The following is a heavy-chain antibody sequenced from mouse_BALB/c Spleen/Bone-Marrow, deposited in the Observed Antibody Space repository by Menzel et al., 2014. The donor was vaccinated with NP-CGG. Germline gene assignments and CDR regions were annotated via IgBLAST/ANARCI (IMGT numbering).Heavy chain of an antibody. D-gene: IGHD1-1*01. CDR3: AREGRGSYGSSGYAMDY. CDR1: EFSLSSYG. V-gene: IGHV2-9*02. Sequence: VQLVESGPGLVAPSQSLSITCTVSEFSLSSYGVHWVRQPPGKGLEWLGAIWAGGSINYNSALMSRLSISKDNSKSXVFLKMKSLQNDDTAMYYCAREGRGSYGSSGYAMDYWGQGTSVTVSS. CDR2: IWAGGSI. J-gene: IGHJ4*01.